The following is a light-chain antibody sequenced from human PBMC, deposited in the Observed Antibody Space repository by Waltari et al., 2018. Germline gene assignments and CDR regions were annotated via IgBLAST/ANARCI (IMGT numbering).Light chain of an antibody. CDR2: DTT. V-gene: IGLV7-46*01. Sequence: QAVVTQEPSLTVSPGGTVTLTCGSSTGAVTSGHYPFWFQQKPGQAPRTLIYDTTNKHTWAPARFSGSRLGGKAALTLSGAQPEDEAEYFCLLSYSGPRVFGGGTKLTVL. CDR3: LLSYSGPRV. CDR1: TGAVTSGHY. J-gene: IGLJ3*02.